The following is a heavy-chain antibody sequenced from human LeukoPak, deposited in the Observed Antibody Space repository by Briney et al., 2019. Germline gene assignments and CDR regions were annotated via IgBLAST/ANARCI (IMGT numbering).Heavy chain of an antibody. CDR2: IYSGGST. D-gene: IGHD7-27*01. CDR1: GFTVSSNY. V-gene: IGHV3-66*01. Sequence: GGSLRLSCAASGFTVSSNYMSWVRQAPGKGLEWVSVIYSGGSTYYADSVKDRFTISRDNSKNTLYLQMNSLRAEDTAVYYCARDPSGAYYFDYWGQGTLVTVSS. CDR3: ARDPSGAYYFDY. J-gene: IGHJ4*02.